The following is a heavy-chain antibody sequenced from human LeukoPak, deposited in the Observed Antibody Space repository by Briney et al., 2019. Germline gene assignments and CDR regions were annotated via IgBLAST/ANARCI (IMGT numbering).Heavy chain of an antibody. V-gene: IGHV3-33*01. J-gene: IGHJ4*02. D-gene: IGHD3-3*01. CDR1: GFTFSSYG. CDR2: IWYDGSNK. CDR3: ARGSGRPFDYFDY. Sequence: PGRSLRLSCAASGFTFSSYGMHWVRQAPGKGLEWVAVIWYDGSNKYYADSVKGRFTISRDNSKNTLYLQMNSLRAEDTAVYYCARGSGRPFDYFDYWGQGTLVTVSS.